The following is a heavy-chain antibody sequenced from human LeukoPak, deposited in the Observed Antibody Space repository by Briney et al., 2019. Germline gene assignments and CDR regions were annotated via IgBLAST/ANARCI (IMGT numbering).Heavy chain of an antibody. CDR3: ASTLGSGPPDYYYMDV. D-gene: IGHD6-19*01. V-gene: IGHV4-39*07. Sequence: SETLSLTCTVSGGSISSSSYYWGWIRPRPGKGLEWIGSIDYSGSTYYNPSLKSRVTISVDTSKNQFSLKLSSVTAADTAVYYCASTLGSGPPDYYYMDVWGKGTTVTVSS. CDR1: GGSISSSSYY. CDR2: IDYSGST. J-gene: IGHJ6*03.